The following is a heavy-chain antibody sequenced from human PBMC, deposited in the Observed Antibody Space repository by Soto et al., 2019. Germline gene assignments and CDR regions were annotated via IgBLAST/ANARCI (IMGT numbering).Heavy chain of an antibody. D-gene: IGHD3-10*01. CDR3: ARQIYDSDYGPSFHYYFDS. CDR1: GYSFAGYW. V-gene: IGHV5-10-1*01. Sequence: PGESLKISCKGSGYSFAGYWITWVRQKPAKGLEWMGRIDPSDSQTYYSPSFRGNVTLSATKSITTVFLQWSSLRASDTAMYYCARQIYDSDYGPSFHYYFDSWGQGTTVTVSS. J-gene: IGHJ4*02. CDR2: IDPSDSQT.